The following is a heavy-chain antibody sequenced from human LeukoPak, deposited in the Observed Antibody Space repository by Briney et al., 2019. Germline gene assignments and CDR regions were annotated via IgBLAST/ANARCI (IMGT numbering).Heavy chain of an antibody. Sequence: GGSLRLSCAASGFTFSSYSMNWVRQAPGKGLEWVSYISSSSSTIYYADSVKGRFTISRDNAKNSLYLQMNSLRAEDTAVYYCARDHCSGGSCYCSAWGQGTLVTVSS. CDR3: ARDHCSGGSCYCSA. J-gene: IGHJ4*02. CDR2: ISSSSSTI. V-gene: IGHV3-48*01. CDR1: GFTFSSYS. D-gene: IGHD2-15*01.